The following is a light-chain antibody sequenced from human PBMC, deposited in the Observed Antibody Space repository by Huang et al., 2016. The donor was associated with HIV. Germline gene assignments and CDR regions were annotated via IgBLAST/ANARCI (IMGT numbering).Light chain of an antibody. CDR2: QAT. V-gene: IGKV1-39*01. Sequence: DIQMTQSPSSLSASLGDRVTITCRARQSVNTYLNWYQQKPGKPPKVLIYQATRLQRGVPSRFSGSGSWTDFTLTIDNLQPDDFATYYCQQSYTTPQGLTFGGGTKVDLK. CDR1: QSVNTY. CDR3: QQSYTTPQGLT. J-gene: IGKJ4*01.